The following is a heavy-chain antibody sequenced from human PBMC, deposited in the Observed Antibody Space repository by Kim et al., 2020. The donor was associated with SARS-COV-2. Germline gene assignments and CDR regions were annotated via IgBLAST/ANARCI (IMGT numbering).Heavy chain of an antibody. Sequence: SETLSLTCTVSGGSISSYYWSWIRQPPGKGLEWIGYIYYSGSTNYNPSLKSRVTISVDTSKNQFSLKLSSVTAADTAVYYCARSPVRTGYFDYWGQGTLVTVSS. CDR1: GGSISSYY. D-gene: IGHD3-16*01. V-gene: IGHV4-59*13. J-gene: IGHJ4*02. CDR2: IYYSGST. CDR3: ARSPVRTGYFDY.